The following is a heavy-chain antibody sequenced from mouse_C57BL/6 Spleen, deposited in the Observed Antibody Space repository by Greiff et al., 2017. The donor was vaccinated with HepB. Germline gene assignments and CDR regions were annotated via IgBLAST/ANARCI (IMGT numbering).Heavy chain of an antibody. V-gene: IGHV5-6*01. Sequence: EVQVVESGGDLVKPGGSLKLSCAASGFTFSSYGMSWVRQTPEKRLEWVATISSGGSYTYYPDSVKGRFTISRDNAKNTLYLQLSSLKSEDTAMYYCARPTTVVGYAMDYWGQGTSVTVSS. CDR1: GFTFSSYG. CDR2: ISSGGSYT. D-gene: IGHD1-1*01. J-gene: IGHJ4*01. CDR3: ARPTTVVGYAMDY.